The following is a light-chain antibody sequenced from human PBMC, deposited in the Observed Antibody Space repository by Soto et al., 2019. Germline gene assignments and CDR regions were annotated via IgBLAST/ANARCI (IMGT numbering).Light chain of an antibody. Sequence: QSVLTQPPSVSAAPGQKVTISCSGSSSNIGGNSVSWYQQLPGTAPKLLIYDDNKRPSGIPDRFSGSKSGTSATLGITGFQAGDEAHYYCGSWDSRLSAFVFGTGNKVTGL. V-gene: IGLV1-51*01. J-gene: IGLJ1*01. CDR1: SSNIGGNS. CDR3: GSWDSRLSAFV. CDR2: DDN.